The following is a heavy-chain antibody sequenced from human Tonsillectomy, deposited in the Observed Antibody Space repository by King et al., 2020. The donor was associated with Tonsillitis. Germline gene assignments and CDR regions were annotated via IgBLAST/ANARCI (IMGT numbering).Heavy chain of an antibody. CDR3: AKDIVVVVAATGENFDY. Sequence: VQLVESGGGLVQPGGSLRLSCAASGFTFSSYAMSWVRQAPGKGLEWVSALSGSGGSTYYADSGKGRFTISRDNSKNTLYLQMNSLRAEDTAVYYCAKDIVVVVAATGENFDYWGQGTLVTVSS. CDR1: GFTFSSYA. J-gene: IGHJ4*02. D-gene: IGHD2-15*01. V-gene: IGHV3-23*04. CDR2: LSGSGGST.